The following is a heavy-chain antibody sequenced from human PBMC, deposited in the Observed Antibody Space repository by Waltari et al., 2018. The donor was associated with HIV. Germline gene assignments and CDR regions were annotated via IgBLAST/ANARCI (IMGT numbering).Heavy chain of an antibody. CDR3: VRGSPTRQFSDDSGGYLDAFDV. CDR1: GGSFRAYY. Sequence: QVQLQQWGAGLLKPSETLSLTCAVSGGSFRAYYWSWIRQTPGKGLEWFGEINKSGNIHQSPSPKSRRTISVEASTNQSARKRTSMAAADTAVYYCVRGSPTRQFSDDSGGYLDAFDVWGHGNMVTVSS. J-gene: IGHJ3*01. D-gene: IGHD3-22*01. V-gene: IGHV4-34*01. CDR2: INKSGNI.